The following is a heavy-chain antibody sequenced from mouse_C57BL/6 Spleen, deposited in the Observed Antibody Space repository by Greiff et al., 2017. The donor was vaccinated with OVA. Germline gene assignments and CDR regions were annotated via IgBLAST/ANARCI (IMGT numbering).Heavy chain of an antibody. CDR1: GYTFTSYW. Sequence: QVQLQQPGAELVRPGPSVKLSCKASGYTFTSYWMHWVKQRPGQGLEWIGVIDPSDSYTNYNQKFKGKATLTVDTSSSTAYMQLSSLTSEDSAVYYCAGWLLDYWGQGTTLTVSS. V-gene: IGHV1-59*01. CDR2: IDPSDSYT. CDR3: AGWLLDY. D-gene: IGHD2-2*01. J-gene: IGHJ2*01.